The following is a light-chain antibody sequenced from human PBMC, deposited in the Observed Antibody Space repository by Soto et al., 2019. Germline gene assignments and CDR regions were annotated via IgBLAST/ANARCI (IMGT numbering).Light chain of an antibody. CDR2: GAS. CDR3: QQYAASPRT. Sequence: EVVLTQSPGTLSLSPRERATLSCRASQSVSNNYLAWYQHKPGQAPRLLIYGASNRAPDIPDRFSGSGSGPDFTLTISRLEPEDFAVYYCQQYAASPRTFGQGTLVEVK. V-gene: IGKV3-20*01. CDR1: QSVSNNY. J-gene: IGKJ1*01.